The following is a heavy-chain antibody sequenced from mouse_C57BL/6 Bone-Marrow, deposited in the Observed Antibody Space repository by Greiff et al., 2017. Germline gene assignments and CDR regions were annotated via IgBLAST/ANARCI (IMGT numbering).Heavy chain of an antibody. Sequence: QVQLQQPGAELVKPGASVKMSCKASGYTFTSYWITWVKQRPGQGLEWIGDIYPGSGSTNYNGKFKSKATLTVDTSSSTAYMQLSSLTSEDSSVYYCARNGDGSSCYFDYWGQGTTLTVSS. J-gene: IGHJ2*01. V-gene: IGHV1-55*01. CDR1: GYTFTSYW. CDR3: ARNGDGSSCYFDY. CDR2: IYPGSGST. D-gene: IGHD1-1*01.